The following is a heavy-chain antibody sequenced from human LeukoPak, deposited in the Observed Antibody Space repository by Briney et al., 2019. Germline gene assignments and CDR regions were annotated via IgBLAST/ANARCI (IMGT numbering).Heavy chain of an antibody. J-gene: IGHJ3*02. V-gene: IGHV4-59*01. CDR2: IYYSGST. Sequence: SETLSLTCTVSGGSISSYYWSWIRQPPGKGLEWIGHIYYSGSTNYNPSLKSRFTISVDTSKNQFSLKLRSVTAADTAVFYCARGKLGISLDAFGIWGQGTMVTVSS. D-gene: IGHD7-27*01. CDR1: GGSISSYY. CDR3: ARGKLGISLDAFGI.